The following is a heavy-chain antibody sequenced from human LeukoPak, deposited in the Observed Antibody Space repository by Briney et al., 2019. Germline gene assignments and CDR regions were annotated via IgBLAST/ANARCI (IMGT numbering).Heavy chain of an antibody. D-gene: IGHD3-10*01. CDR3: ARDLVDYYGSGSYFGSIGY. Sequence: ASVKVSCKASGGTFSSYAISWVRQAPGQGLEWMGGIIPIFGTANYAQKFQGRVTITADESTSTAYMELSSLRSEDTAVYYCARDLVDYYGSGSYFGSIGYWGQGTLVTVSS. J-gene: IGHJ4*02. CDR1: GGTFSSYA. V-gene: IGHV1-69*13. CDR2: IIPIFGTA.